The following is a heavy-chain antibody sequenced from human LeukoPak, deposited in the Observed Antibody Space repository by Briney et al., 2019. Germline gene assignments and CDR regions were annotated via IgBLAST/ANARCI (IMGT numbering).Heavy chain of an antibody. CDR3: ARRMRGYYFDY. J-gene: IGHJ4*02. D-gene: IGHD2-8*01. CDR1: GGSISSYY. V-gene: IGHV4-4*09. CDR2: IYTSGST. Sequence: SETLSLTCTVSGGSISSYYWSWIGQPPGKGLEWIGYIYTSGSTNYNPSLKSRVTISVDTSKNQFSLKLSSVTAADTAVYYCARRMRGYYFDYWGQGTLVTVSS.